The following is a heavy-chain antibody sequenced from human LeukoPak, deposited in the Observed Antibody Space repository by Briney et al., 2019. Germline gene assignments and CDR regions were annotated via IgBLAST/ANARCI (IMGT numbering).Heavy chain of an antibody. CDR2: ISAYNGNT. D-gene: IGHD6-13*01. Sequence: ASVKVSCKASGYTFTSYGISWVRRAPGQGLEWMGWISAYNGNTNYAQKLQGRVTMTTDTSTSTAYMELRSLRSDDTAVYYCARQGEPQQQLVQEGFDYWGQGTLVTVSS. J-gene: IGHJ4*02. CDR3: ARQGEPQQQLVQEGFDY. V-gene: IGHV1-18*01. CDR1: GYTFTSYG.